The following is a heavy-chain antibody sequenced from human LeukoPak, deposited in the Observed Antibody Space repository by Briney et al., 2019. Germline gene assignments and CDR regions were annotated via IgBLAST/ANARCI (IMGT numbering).Heavy chain of an antibody. CDR1: GFTFSSYA. V-gene: IGHV3-23*01. J-gene: IGHJ4*02. CDR3: AKRRDGYKGPTDY. Sequence: PGGSLRLSCAASGFTFSSYAMSWVRQAPGKGLEWVSATSGSGGSTYYADSVKGRFTISRDNSKNTLYLQVNSLRAEDTAVYYCAKRRDGYKGPTDYWGQGTLVTVSS. CDR2: TSGSGGST. D-gene: IGHD5-24*01.